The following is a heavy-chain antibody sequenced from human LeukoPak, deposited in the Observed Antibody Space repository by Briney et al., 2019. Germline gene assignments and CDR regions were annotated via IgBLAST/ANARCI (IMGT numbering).Heavy chain of an antibody. CDR3: ARDNGGYSSGAFDY. Sequence: SVKVSCKASGGTFSSYAISWVRQAPGQGLEWMGRIIPIFGTANYAQKFQGRVTITTDESTSTAYMELSSLRSEDTAVYYCARDNGGYSSGAFDYWGQGTLVTVSS. D-gene: IGHD6-25*01. CDR1: GGTFSSYA. CDR2: IIPIFGTA. V-gene: IGHV1-69*05. J-gene: IGHJ4*02.